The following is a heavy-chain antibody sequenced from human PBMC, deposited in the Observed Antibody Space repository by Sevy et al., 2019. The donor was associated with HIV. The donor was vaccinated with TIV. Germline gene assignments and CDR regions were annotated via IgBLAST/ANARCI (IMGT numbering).Heavy chain of an antibody. D-gene: IGHD3-16*01. CDR2: IKQDGSKK. CDR1: GFTFSDYW. V-gene: IGHV3-7*01. CDR3: ARLKLHYDPYYFDL. Sequence: GGSLRLSCAASGFTFSDYWMSWVRQAPEKGLEWVANIKQDGSKKYYVDSGKGRFIMSRDKAKNSLYLEMNSLKAEDTAVYYCARLKLHYDPYYFDLWGQGTLVTVSS. J-gene: IGHJ4*02.